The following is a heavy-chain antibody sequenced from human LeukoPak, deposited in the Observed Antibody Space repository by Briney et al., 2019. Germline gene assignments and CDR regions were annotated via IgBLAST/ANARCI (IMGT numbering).Heavy chain of an antibody. CDR2: IWYDGSSK. CDR1: GFTFSGYG. Sequence: GGSLRLSCAASGFTFSGYGMHWVRQAPGKGLGWVAIIWYDGSSKYYADSVKGRFTISRDNSNNPLYLQMNSLRVEDPAVYYCAKDKMYTSTSHHYYAMDVWGHGTTVTVSS. CDR3: AKDKMYTSTSHHYYAMDV. V-gene: IGHV3-30*02. J-gene: IGHJ6*02. D-gene: IGHD5-24*01.